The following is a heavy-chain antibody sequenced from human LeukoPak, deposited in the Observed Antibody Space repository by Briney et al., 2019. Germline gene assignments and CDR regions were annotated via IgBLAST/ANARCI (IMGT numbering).Heavy chain of an antibody. Sequence: GGSLRLSCAASGFTFNRYAMHWARQAPGKGLEWVAFISYDGSNKYYADSVKGRFTISRDNSKNTLYLQMNSLRAEDTAVYYCARDRVGAAAEGFDYWGQGTLVTVSS. D-gene: IGHD6-13*01. J-gene: IGHJ4*02. V-gene: IGHV3-30-3*01. CDR1: GFTFNRYA. CDR3: ARDRVGAAAEGFDY. CDR2: ISYDGSNK.